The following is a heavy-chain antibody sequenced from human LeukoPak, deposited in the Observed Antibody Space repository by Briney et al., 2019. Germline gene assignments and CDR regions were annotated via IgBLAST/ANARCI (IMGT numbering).Heavy chain of an antibody. CDR2: IWFDGSNK. CDR3: ARDLRSYRWNGMDV. CDR1: GFTSSTYG. Sequence: GRTLRLSCAASGFTSSTYGMHWVRQAPGKGLEWVAVIWFDGSNKYYSDSVRGRFTISRDNSKNTLYLQMNSLRAEDTAVYYCARDLRSYRWNGMDVWGQGTTVTVSS. J-gene: IGHJ6*02. V-gene: IGHV3-33*01. D-gene: IGHD3-16*02.